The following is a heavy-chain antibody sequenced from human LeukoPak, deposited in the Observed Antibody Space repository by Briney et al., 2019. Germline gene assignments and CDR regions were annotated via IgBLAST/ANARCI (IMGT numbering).Heavy chain of an antibody. CDR1: GGSFSGYY. J-gene: IGHJ5*02. CDR3: ARGPFTDP. CDR2: INHSGST. V-gene: IGHV4-34*01. Sequence: SETLSLTCAVYGGSFSGYYWSWIRQPPGKGLEWIGEINHSGSTNYNPSLKSRVTISVDTSKNQFSLKLSSVTAADTAVYCCARGPFTDPWGQGTLVTVSS.